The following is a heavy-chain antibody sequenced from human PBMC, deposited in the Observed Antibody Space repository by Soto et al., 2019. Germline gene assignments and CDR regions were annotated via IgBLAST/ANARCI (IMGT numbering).Heavy chain of an antibody. V-gene: IGHV1-46*01. Sequence: QVQLVQSGAEVKKPGASVKVSCKASGYTFTSYYMHWVRQAPGQGLEWMGIINPSGGSTSYAQKVRGRVTMTRDTSTSQVYMELSSLRSEDTAVYYCARGGYPTLCEGANWDFDLWGRGTLVTVSS. CDR1: GYTFTSYY. D-gene: IGHD3-22*01. CDR2: INPSGGST. J-gene: IGHJ2*01. CDR3: ARGGYPTLCEGANWDFDL.